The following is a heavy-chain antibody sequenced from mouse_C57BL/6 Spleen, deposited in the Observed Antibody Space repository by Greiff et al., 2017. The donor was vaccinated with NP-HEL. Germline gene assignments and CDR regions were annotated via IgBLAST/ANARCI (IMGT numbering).Heavy chain of an antibody. CDR1: GYTFTSYW. V-gene: IGHV1-50*01. D-gene: IGHD4-1*01. CDR3: ARNWDEDFAY. J-gene: IGHJ3*01. CDR2: IDPSDSYT. Sequence: QVQLQQPGAELVKPGASVKLSCKASGYTFTSYWMQWVKQRPGQGLEWIGEIDPSDSYTNYNQKFKGKATLTVDTSSSTAYMQLSSLTSEDSAVFYCARNWDEDFAYWGQGTLVTVSA.